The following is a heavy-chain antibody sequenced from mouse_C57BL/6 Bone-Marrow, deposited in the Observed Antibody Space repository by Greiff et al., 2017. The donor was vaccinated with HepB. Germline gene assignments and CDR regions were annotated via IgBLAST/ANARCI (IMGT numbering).Heavy chain of an antibody. Sequence: QVQLQQPGAELVMPGASVKLSCKASGYTFTSYWMHWVKQRPGQGLEWIGEIDPSDSYTNYNQKFKGKSTWTVDKSSSTAYMQLSSLTSEDSAVYYCERRARYCWYFDVWGTGTTVTVSS. J-gene: IGHJ1*03. CDR2: IDPSDSYT. CDR3: ERRARYCWYFDV. CDR1: GYTFTSYW. V-gene: IGHV1-69*01. D-gene: IGHD2-12*01.